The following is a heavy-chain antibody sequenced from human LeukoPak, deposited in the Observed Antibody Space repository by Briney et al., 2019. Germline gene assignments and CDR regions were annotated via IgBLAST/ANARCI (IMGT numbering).Heavy chain of an antibody. CDR1: GYNFTSYW. J-gene: IGHJ6*03. V-gene: IGHV5-51*01. Sequence: KSGGSLQISCQGSGYNFTSYWIGGVRQLPGKGLEWMGIIYPGDSDTRYSPSFQGQVTISADKSISPAYLQWSSLKASDTAMYYCARHIRYSSSWYPWAKDYYYYYMDVWGKGTTVTVSS. CDR3: ARHIRYSSSWYPWAKDYYYYYMDV. CDR2: IYPGDSDT. D-gene: IGHD6-13*01.